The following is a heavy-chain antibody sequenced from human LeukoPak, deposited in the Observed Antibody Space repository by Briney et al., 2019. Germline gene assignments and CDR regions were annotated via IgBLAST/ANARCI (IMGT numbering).Heavy chain of an antibody. CDR1: GVTLSKIS. CDR3: ATGAIVFDY. Sequence: GASVKVSCKVSGVTLSKISIDWVRQAHGKGLEWMGRVGHEDETTIHAQKFQGRFNMTVDTATDTAYMQMSSLMSEDTAMYYCATGAIVFDYWGQGTLVTVSS. V-gene: IGHV1-24*01. D-gene: IGHD3-22*01. CDR2: VGHEDETT. J-gene: IGHJ4*02.